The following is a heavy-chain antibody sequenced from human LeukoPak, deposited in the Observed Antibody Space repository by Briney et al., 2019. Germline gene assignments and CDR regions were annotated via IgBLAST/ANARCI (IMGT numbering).Heavy chain of an antibody. CDR2: IKSNADGGTP. J-gene: IGHJ4*02. V-gene: IGHV3-15*01. D-gene: IGHD2/OR15-2a*01. CDR1: GFSFMNAW. Sequence: GGSLRLYCAASGFSFMNAWMIWVRQAPGKGLEWVGRIKSNADGGTPDYAAPARGRFTISRDDSENTLYLQMNSLKTEDTAVYYCTTFYHEYSPYWGRGTLVTVSS. CDR3: TTFYHEYSPY.